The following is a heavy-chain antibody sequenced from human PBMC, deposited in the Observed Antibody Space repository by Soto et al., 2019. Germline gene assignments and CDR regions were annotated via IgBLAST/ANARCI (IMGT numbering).Heavy chain of an antibody. Sequence: QLQLQESGPGLVKPSETLSLTCTVSGGSISSSSYYWGWIRQPPGKGLEWIGSIYYSGSTYYNPSLKSRVTISVDTSKNQFSLKLSSVTAADTAVYYCARQEGYYDILTGYYGVGKDYWGQGTLVTVSS. D-gene: IGHD3-9*01. CDR1: GGSISSSSYY. V-gene: IGHV4-39*01. CDR3: ARQEGYYDILTGYYGVGKDY. J-gene: IGHJ4*02. CDR2: IYYSGST.